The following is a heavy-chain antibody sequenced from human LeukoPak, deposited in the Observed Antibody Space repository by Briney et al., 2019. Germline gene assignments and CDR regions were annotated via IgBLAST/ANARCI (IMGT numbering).Heavy chain of an antibody. CDR1: GFTFSNYR. V-gene: IGHV3-23*01. D-gene: IGHD5-18*01. CDR3: AKSREQPWNFDS. J-gene: IGHJ4*02. Sequence: GGSLRLSCAASGFTFSNYRMAWVRQAPGKGLEWVSAIGETGGTTNYADSVKGRFTFSRDNSKNTLYLQMNSLRAEDTAVYYCAKSREQPWNFDSWGQGTLVTVSS. CDR2: IGETGGTT.